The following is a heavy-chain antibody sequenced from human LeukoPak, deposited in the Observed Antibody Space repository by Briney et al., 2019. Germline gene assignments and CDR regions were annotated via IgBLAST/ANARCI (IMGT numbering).Heavy chain of an antibody. CDR2: IDADDAAT. CDR3: AKDQSYYNWFDP. J-gene: IGHJ5*02. V-gene: IGHV3-23*01. D-gene: IGHD3-10*01. Sequence: TGGSLRLSCAASGFTFTSYAMTWVRHSPGKGLEWVSSIDADDAATVYADSVKGRFSTSRDNAKNTVGLQMHSLTAEHSAVYYCAKDQSYYNWFDPRGQGTLVTVSS. CDR1: GFTFTSYA.